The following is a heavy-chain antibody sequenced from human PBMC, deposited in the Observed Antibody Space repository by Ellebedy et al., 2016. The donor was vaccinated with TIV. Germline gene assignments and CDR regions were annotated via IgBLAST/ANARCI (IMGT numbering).Heavy chain of an antibody. V-gene: IGHV4-59*01. CDR2: IYYSGSP. CDR1: GDSISSYY. Sequence: MPSETLSLTCTVSGDSISSYYWSWLRQPPGKGLEWIGFIYYSGSPNYNPSLKSRVTISVDTSKNQFSLELSSVTAADTAVYYCARGGASSKYFDYWGQGTLVAVSS. CDR3: ARGGASSKYFDY. J-gene: IGHJ4*02.